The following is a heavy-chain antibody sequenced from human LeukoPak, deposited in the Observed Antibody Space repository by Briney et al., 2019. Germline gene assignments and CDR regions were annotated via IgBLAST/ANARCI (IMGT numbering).Heavy chain of an antibody. J-gene: IGHJ5*02. V-gene: IGHV4-59*08. Sequence: SETLSLTCTVSGGSISSCYWSWIRQPPGKGLEWIGYIYYSGSTNYNPSLKSRVTISVDTSKNQFSLKLSSVTAADTAVYCCARHGGRRGWDNWFDPWGQGTLVTVSS. CDR1: GGSISSCY. CDR3: ARHGGRRGWDNWFDP. D-gene: IGHD6-19*01. CDR2: IYYSGST.